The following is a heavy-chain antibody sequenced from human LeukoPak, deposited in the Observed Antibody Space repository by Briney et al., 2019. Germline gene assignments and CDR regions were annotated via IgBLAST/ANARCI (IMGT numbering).Heavy chain of an antibody. J-gene: IGHJ3*02. CDR2: IYYSGST. V-gene: IGHV4-59*01. D-gene: IGHD4-23*01. CDR3: ARVSTTVVTPYAFDI. CDR1: GGSISSYY. Sequence: SETLSLTCTVSGGSISSYYWSWIRQPPGKGLEWIGYIYYSGSTNYNPSLKSRVTISVDTSKNQFSLKLSSVTAADTAVYYCARVSTTVVTPYAFDIWGQGTMVTVSS.